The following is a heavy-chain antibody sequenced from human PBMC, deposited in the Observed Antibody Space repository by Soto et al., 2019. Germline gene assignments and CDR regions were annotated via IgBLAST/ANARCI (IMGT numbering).Heavy chain of an antibody. V-gene: IGHV4-30-2*01. J-gene: IGHJ6*02. CDR2: IYQSGST. CDR3: ARGRSASGKNYGMDV. Sequence: TLSLTCAVSGGCISSGGYSWNWIRQPPGQGLEWIGFIYQSGSTYYNPSLKSRITISVDRSKNQFSLILNSVTAADTAVYYCARGRSASGKNYGMDVWGQGTTVTGSS. D-gene: IGHD6-19*01. CDR1: GGCISSGGYS.